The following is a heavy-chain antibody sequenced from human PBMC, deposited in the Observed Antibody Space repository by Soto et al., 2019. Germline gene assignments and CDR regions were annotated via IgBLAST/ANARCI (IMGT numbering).Heavy chain of an antibody. D-gene: IGHD6-13*01. V-gene: IGHV4-34*01. CDR1: GGSFSGYY. CDR2: INHSGST. CDR3: ARAGYGSSWRSYYYGMDV. Sequence: SETLSLTCAVYGGSFSGYYWSWIRQPPGKGLEWIGEINHSGSTNYNPSLKSRVTISVDTSKNQFSLKLSSVTAADTAVYYCARAGYGSSWRSYYYGMDVWGQGTTVTVSS. J-gene: IGHJ6*02.